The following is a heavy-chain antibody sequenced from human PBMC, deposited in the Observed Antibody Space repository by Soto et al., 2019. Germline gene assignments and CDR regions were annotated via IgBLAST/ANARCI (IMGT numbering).Heavy chain of an antibody. V-gene: IGHV3-23*01. Sequence: EVQLLESGGGLVKPGGSLRLSCAASGFTFSSYAMNWVRQAPGKGLEWVSVISGSGDSTYYADSVKGRFTISRDNTKITLYLQMNSVRADDTAVYYCASRSSGWYFDYWGQGTLVTVSS. CDR2: ISGSGDST. J-gene: IGHJ4*02. CDR1: GFTFSSYA. D-gene: IGHD6-19*01. CDR3: ASRSSGWYFDY.